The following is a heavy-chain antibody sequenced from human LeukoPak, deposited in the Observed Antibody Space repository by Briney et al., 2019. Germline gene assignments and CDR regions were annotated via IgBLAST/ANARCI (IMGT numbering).Heavy chain of an antibody. CDR3: ARDPNPGIAAAGYDFDY. D-gene: IGHD6-13*01. V-gene: IGHV3-48*03. J-gene: IGHJ4*02. CDR1: GFTFSSYE. CDR2: ISSSGYTI. Sequence: GGSLRLSCAASGFTFSSYEMNWVRQAPGKGLEWVSYISSSGYTIYYADSAKGRFTISRDNARNSLYLQMNSLRAEDTAVYYCARDPNPGIAAAGYDFDYWGQGTLVTVSS.